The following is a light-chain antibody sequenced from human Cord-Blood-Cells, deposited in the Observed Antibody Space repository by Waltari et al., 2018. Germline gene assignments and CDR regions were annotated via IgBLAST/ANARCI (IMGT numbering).Light chain of an antibody. Sequence: DIVMTQSPDSLAVSLGERATIHCKSSQSVLYSSNNKNYLAWYQQKPGQPPKLLIYGASTRESGVPDRFSGSGSGTDFTLTISSLQAEAVAVYYCQQYYSTPPTFGQGTKVEIK. V-gene: IGKV4-1*01. J-gene: IGKJ1*01. CDR3: QQYYSTPPT. CDR2: GAS. CDR1: QSVLYSSNNKNY.